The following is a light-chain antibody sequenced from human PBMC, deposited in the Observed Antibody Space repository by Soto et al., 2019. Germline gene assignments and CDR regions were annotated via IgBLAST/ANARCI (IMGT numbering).Light chain of an antibody. CDR3: SSYTSSSTRV. Sequence: QSVLTQPASVSGSPGQSITISCTGTSSDVGGYNYVSWYQQNPGKAPKLMIYDVNNRPSGVSYRFSGSKSGNTASLTISGLQAEDEADYYCSSYTSSSTRVFGTGTKLTVL. CDR2: DVN. CDR1: SSDVGGYNY. J-gene: IGLJ1*01. V-gene: IGLV2-14*01.